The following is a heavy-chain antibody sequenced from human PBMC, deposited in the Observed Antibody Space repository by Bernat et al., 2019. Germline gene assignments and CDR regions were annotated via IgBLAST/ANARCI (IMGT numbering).Heavy chain of an antibody. CDR3: GKRQGYRYVSYFDY. CDR1: GFTFSSYA. J-gene: IGHJ4*02. CDR2: ISGSGDTT. V-gene: IGHV3-23*01. D-gene: IGHD5-18*01. Sequence: EVQLLESGGGLVQPGGSLRLSCAASGFTFSSYAMSWVRQAPGKGLEWVSTISGSGDTTYYPDSMKGRFTISRDNSKNTVYLQMSSLRAEDTAVYYCGKRQGYRYVSYFDYWGQGTLVTVSS.